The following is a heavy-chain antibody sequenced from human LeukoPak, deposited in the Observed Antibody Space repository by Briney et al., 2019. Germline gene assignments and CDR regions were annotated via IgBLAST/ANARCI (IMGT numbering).Heavy chain of an antibody. V-gene: IGHV3-23*01. Sequence: LTGGSLRLSCAASGFIFISYAMAWARQAPGKGLEWVSTISASGGSTYYADSVRGRFTISRDNSKNTLYLQMNSLRAEDTAVYYCANINAHGWFDPWGQGTLVTVSS. CDR3: ANINAHGWFDP. D-gene: IGHD1-14*01. CDR1: GFIFISYA. CDR2: ISASGGST. J-gene: IGHJ5*02.